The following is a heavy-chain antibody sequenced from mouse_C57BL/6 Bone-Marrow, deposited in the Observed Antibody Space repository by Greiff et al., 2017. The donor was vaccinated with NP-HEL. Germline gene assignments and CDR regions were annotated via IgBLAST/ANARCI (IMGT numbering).Heavy chain of an antibody. CDR3: ARDPTVVDYAMDY. CDR1: GFTFSSYA. J-gene: IGHJ4*01. CDR2: ISDGGSYT. D-gene: IGHD1-1*01. V-gene: IGHV5-4*01. Sequence: EVQGVESGGGLVKPGGSLKLSCAASGFTFSSYAMSWVRQTPEKRLEWVATISDGGSYTYSPDNVKGRFTISRDNAKNNLYLQMSHLKSEDTAMYYCARDPTVVDYAMDYWGQGTSVTVSS.